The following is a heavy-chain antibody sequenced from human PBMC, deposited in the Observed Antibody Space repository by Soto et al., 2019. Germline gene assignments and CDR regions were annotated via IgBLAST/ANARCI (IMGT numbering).Heavy chain of an antibody. J-gene: IGHJ5*02. CDR1: GFTFSTYW. D-gene: IGHD2-2*01. V-gene: IGHV3-74*01. CDR3: VIDVHRITTSCSGNRFGP. Sequence: EVQLVESGGGLVQPGGSLRLSCAASGFTFSTYWMHWIRQVPGKGLEWVSRINSDASHTYYADSVKGRFTISRDNAKTARHSEIHPRRAEDTTVYYGVIDVHRITTSCSGNRFGPSGQATMVTVSS. CDR2: INSDASHT.